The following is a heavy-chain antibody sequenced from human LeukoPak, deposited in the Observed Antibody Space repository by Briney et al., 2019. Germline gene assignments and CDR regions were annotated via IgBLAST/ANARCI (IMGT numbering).Heavy chain of an antibody. Sequence: GGSLRLSCAASGFTFSSYSMNWVRQAPGKGLEWVSSISSSSRYIYYADSVKGRFTISRDNAKNSLYLQMNSLRAEDTAVYYCARDPDWDAFDIWGQGTMVTVSS. CDR3: ARDPDWDAFDI. D-gene: IGHD3-9*01. CDR1: GFTFSSYS. V-gene: IGHV3-21*01. J-gene: IGHJ3*02. CDR2: ISSSSRYI.